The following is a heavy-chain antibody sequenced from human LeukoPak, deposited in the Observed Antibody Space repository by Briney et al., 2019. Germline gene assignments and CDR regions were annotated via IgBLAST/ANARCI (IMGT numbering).Heavy chain of an antibody. CDR3: ARPESDITMIAFES. J-gene: IGHJ4*02. CDR2: ISSGGIYI. V-gene: IGHV3-21*01. Sequence: GGSLRLSCAASGFTLSGYAMNWVRQAPGKGLEWVSSISSGGIYIYYAESVRGRFTISRDDAKNSLYLQMNGLRAVDTAVYYCARPESDITMIAFESWGQGTLVTVSS. D-gene: IGHD3-22*01. CDR1: GFTLSGYA.